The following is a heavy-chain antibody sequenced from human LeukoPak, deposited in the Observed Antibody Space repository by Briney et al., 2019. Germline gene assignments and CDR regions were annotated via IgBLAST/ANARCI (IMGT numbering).Heavy chain of an antibody. CDR2: IGGSGGST. J-gene: IGHJ5*02. CDR3: AKDLTVPTGWFDP. Sequence: GGSLRLSCAASGFTFSSYAMSWVRQAPGKGLEWVSAIGGSGGSTYYADSVKGRFTISRDNSKNTLYLQMNSLRAEGTAVYYCAKDLTVPTGWFDPWGQGTLVTVSS. CDR1: GFTFSSYA. V-gene: IGHV3-23*01. D-gene: IGHD4-17*01.